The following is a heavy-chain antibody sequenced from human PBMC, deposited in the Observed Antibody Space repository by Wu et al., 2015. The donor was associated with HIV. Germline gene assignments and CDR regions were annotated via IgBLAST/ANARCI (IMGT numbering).Heavy chain of an antibody. CDR1: GGTFSSYA. Sequence: QVQLVQSGAEVKKPGSSVKVSCKASGGTFSSYAISWVRQAPGQGLEWMGGIIPIFGTANYAQKFQGRVTITTDESTSTAYMELSSLRSEDTAVYYCARNHYYDSSGYFLNWFDPWGQGTLVTVSS. CDR3: ARNHYYDSSGYFLNWFDP. D-gene: IGHD3-22*01. J-gene: IGHJ5*02. CDR2: IIPIFGTA. V-gene: IGHV1-69*05.